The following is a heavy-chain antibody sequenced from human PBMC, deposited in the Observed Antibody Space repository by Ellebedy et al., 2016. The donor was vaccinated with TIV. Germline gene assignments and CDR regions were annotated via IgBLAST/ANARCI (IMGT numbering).Heavy chain of an antibody. V-gene: IGHV2-5*02. D-gene: IGHD3-9*01. CDR2: ISWDDDK. CDR1: GFSLSTSGVG. J-gene: IGHJ4*02. CDR3: AHDGYDILTSYYRFDY. Sequence: SGPTLVKPTQTLTLTCTFSGFSLSTSGVGVGWIRQPPGKALEWLALISWDDDKRYSPSLKSRLTIHKDTSKNQVVLTITNMDPVDKATYYCAHDGYDILTSYYRFDYWGQGTLVTVSS.